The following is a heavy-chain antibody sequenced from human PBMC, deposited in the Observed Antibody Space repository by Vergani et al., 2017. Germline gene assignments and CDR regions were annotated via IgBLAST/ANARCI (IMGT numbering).Heavy chain of an antibody. J-gene: IGHJ6*02. Sequence: EVQLVQSGAEVKKPGATMKISCTVSGYTFTDNYMHWVKQAPGKGLEWMGLVDPEDGETIYAEKFKGRVTIAADTSTDTAHLELSSLRSEDTAVYYCATPQTVTTGGMEVWGQGTTVIVSS. D-gene: IGHD4-17*01. CDR1: GYTFTDNY. V-gene: IGHV1-69-2*01. CDR3: ATPQTVTTGGMEV. CDR2: VDPEDGET.